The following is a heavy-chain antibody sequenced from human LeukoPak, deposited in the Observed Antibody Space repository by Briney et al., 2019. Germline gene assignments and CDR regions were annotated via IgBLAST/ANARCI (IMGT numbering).Heavy chain of an antibody. V-gene: IGHV3-53*01. CDR2: IYSGGST. D-gene: IGHD3-22*01. CDR3: ARAESSGYQRQFDY. CDR1: GFTVRTNY. Sequence: GGSLRLSCAASGFTVRTNYMSWVRQAPGKGLEWVSIIYSGGSTYYADSVKGRFTISRDISKNTLYLQMSSLRAEDTAVYYRARAESSGYQRQFDYWGQGTLVTVSS. J-gene: IGHJ4*02.